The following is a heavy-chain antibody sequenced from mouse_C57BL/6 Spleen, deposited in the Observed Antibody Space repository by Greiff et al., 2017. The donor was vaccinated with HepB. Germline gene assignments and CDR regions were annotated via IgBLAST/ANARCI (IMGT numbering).Heavy chain of an antibody. CDR3: ARRRSYYSAPFDY. CDR2: IYPGSGST. V-gene: IGHV1-55*01. Sequence: QVHVKQPGAELVKPGASVKMSCKASGYTFTSYWITWVKQRPGQGLEWIGDIYPGSGSTNYNEKFKSKATLTVDTSSSTAYMQLSSLTSEDSAVYYCARRRSYYSAPFDYWGQGTTLTVSS. J-gene: IGHJ2*01. D-gene: IGHD2-12*01. CDR1: GYTFTSYW.